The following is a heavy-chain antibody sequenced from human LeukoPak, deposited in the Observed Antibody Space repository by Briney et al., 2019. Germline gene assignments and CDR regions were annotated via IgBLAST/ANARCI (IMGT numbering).Heavy chain of an antibody. Sequence: SETLYLTCAVYGGSFSGYYWSWIRQPPGKGLEWIGEINHSGSTNYNPSLKSRVTISVDTSKNQFSLKLSSVTAADTAVYYCASVLRITMVRGVTTGDYWGQGTLVTVSS. D-gene: IGHD3-10*01. CDR1: GGSFSGYY. CDR2: INHSGST. CDR3: ASVLRITMVRGVTTGDY. J-gene: IGHJ4*02. V-gene: IGHV4-34*01.